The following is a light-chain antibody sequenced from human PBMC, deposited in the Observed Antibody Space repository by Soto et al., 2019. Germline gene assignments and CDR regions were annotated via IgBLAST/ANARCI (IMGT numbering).Light chain of an antibody. J-gene: IGKJ1*01. CDR1: QSISSW. CDR3: QQYDSYSWT. V-gene: IGKV1-5*03. CDR2: MAS. Sequence: DIQMTQSPSTLSASVGDRVTITCRASQSISSWLAWYQQKPGKAPKLLIYMASTLESGVPSRFTGSGSGTEFTLTISSLQPDDFATYYCQQYDSYSWTFGQGTKVDSK.